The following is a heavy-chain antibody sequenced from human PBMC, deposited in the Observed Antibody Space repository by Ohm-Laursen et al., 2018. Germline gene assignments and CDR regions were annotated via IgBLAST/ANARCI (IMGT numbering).Heavy chain of an antibody. V-gene: IGHV3-30*18. Sequence: RSLRLSCAAIGFTFSNYGMHWVRQAPGQGLEWVAVISHDGSNKYYADSVKGRFTVSRDSSKNTLYLQMNSLRAEDTAVYYCAKDQSHGSMIAVLVTYGMDVWGQGTTVTVSS. D-gene: IGHD3-22*01. CDR3: AKDQSHGSMIAVLVTYGMDV. J-gene: IGHJ6*02. CDR1: GFTFSNYG. CDR2: ISHDGSNK.